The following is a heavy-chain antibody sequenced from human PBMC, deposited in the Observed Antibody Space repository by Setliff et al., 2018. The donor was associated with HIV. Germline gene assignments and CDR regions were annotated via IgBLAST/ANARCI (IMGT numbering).Heavy chain of an antibody. J-gene: IGHJ4*02. D-gene: IGHD3-22*01. Sequence: SGPTLVNPTQTLTLTCTFSGFSLSTAGVGVAWIRQPPGKALEWLALIYWDDDKRYSPSLTSRVTITKDTSKNQVVLTMSNMDPVDTATYFCAHYYDSSGFYNYFDYWGQGTLVTVS. V-gene: IGHV2-5*02. CDR2: IYWDDDK. CDR3: AHYYDSSGFYNYFDY. CDR1: GFSLSTAGVG.